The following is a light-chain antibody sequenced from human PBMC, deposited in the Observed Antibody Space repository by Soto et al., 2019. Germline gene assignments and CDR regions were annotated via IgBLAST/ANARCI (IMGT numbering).Light chain of an antibody. J-gene: IGKJ3*01. V-gene: IGKV3-20*01. Sequence: EIVLTQSPGTLSLSPGERATLSCRARQSISSTYLAWYQNKPGQAPRLLLYGASSRATGIPDRFSGSGSGRDFTLTISRLEPEDSAVYYCQQYGSSSFAFGPGTKVQIK. CDR2: GAS. CDR1: QSISSTY. CDR3: QQYGSSSFA.